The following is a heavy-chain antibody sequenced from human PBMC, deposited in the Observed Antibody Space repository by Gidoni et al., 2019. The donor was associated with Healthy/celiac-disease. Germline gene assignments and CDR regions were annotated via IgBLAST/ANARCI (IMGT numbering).Heavy chain of an antibody. V-gene: IGHV1-69*01. J-gene: IGHJ5*02. Sequence: QVQLVQSGAEVKKPGSSVKVYCKASGGTLRSYAISWVRQAPGQGLEWMGGIIPIFGTANYAQKFHGRVTLTADESTSTGYMELSSLRSEDTAVYYCARANKGGIAVAGTGVSWFDPWGQGTLVTVSS. CDR1: GGTLRSYA. D-gene: IGHD6-19*01. CDR3: ARANKGGIAVAGTGVSWFDP. CDR2: IIPIFGTA.